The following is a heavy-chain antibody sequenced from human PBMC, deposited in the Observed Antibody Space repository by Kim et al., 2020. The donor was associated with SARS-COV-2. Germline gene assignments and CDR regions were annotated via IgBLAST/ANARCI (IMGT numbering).Heavy chain of an antibody. V-gene: IGHV3-7*01. J-gene: IGHJ5*02. CDR1: GFTFSSYW. CDR3: ARGLELITEEGIENWFDP. D-gene: IGHD4-4*01. Sequence: GGSLRLSCAASGFTFSSYWMSWVRQAPGKGLEWVANIKQDGSEKYYVDSVKGRFTISRDNAKNSLYLQMNSLRAEDTAVYYCARGLELITEEGIENWFDPWGQGTLVTVSS. CDR2: IKQDGSEK.